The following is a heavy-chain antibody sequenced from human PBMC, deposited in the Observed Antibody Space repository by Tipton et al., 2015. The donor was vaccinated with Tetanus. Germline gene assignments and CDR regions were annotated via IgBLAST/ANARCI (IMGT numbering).Heavy chain of an antibody. CDR2: IYPGDSDT. J-gene: IGHJ4*02. V-gene: IGHV5-51*01. Sequence: QLVQSRGEVKKPGESLKISCKGSGYIFNNYWIGWVRQKPGKGLEWMGIIYPGDSDTRYSPSFQGQVTIPLDKSINTAYLQWSSLKASDTSMFYCARAHCTDGVCNFDFWGQGALVTVAS. CDR3: ARAHCTDGVCNFDF. D-gene: IGHD2-8*01. CDR1: GYIFNNYW.